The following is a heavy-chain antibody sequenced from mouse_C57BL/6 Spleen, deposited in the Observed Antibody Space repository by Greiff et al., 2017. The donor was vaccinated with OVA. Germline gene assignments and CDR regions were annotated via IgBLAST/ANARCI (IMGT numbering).Heavy chain of an antibody. D-gene: IGHD1-1*01. Sequence: QVQLQQSGAELVKPGASVKLSCKASGYAFSSYWMNWVKQRPGKGLEWIGQIYPGDGDTNYNGKFKGKATLTVDKSSSTAYMQLRSLTSEDSAVYFYAREYYGGSYGYFDVWGTGTTVTVSS. J-gene: IGHJ1*03. CDR3: AREYYGGSYGYFDV. CDR1: GYAFSSYW. CDR2: IYPGDGDT. V-gene: IGHV1-80*01.